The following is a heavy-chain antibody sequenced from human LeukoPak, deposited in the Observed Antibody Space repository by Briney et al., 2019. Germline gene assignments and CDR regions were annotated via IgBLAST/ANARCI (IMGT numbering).Heavy chain of an antibody. CDR1: GFIFGDYN. CDR3: ARELAEHGMDV. Sequence: GGSLRLSCAASGFIFGDYNMNWVRQAPGKGLEWVSYITSSSSTIYYADSVKGRFTISRDNAKNSLYLQMNSLRAEDTAVYYCARELAEHGMDVWGQGTTVTVSS. J-gene: IGHJ6*02. CDR2: ITSSSSTI. V-gene: IGHV3-48*04. D-gene: IGHD3-3*02.